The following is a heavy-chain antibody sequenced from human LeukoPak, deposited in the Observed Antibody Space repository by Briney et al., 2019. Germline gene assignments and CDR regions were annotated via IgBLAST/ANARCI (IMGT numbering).Heavy chain of an antibody. CDR3: VTGHYDSRMYFDL. CDR2: IKFDGSLA. Sequence: GGSLRLSCGPSGLTFNTYWIHWVRQAPGKGLVWVSQIKFDGSLASYADSVKGRFTISRDNTKNTLYLQMNSLGTEDTAVYYCVTGHYDSRMYFDLWGRGTLVIVSS. V-gene: IGHV3-74*01. J-gene: IGHJ2*01. D-gene: IGHD3-16*01. CDR1: GLTFNTYW.